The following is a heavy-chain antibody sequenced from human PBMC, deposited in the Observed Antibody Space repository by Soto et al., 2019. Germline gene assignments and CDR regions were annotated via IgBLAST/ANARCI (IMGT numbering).Heavy chain of an antibody. J-gene: IGHJ6*03. V-gene: IGHV1-3*01. CDR3: ARGNFWSGYDYYYYYMDV. CDR1: GYAFTSYA. D-gene: IGHD3-3*01. CDR2: INAGNGNT. Sequence: ASVKVSCKASGYAFTSYAMHWVRQAPGQRLEWMGWINAGNGNTKYSQKFQGRVTITRDTSASTAYMELSSLRSEDTAVYYCARGNFWSGYDYYYYYMDVWGKGTTVTVSS.